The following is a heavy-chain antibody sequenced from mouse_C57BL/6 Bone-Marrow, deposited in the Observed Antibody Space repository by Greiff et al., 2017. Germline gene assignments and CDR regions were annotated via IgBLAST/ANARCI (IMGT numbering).Heavy chain of an antibody. CDR1: GYTFTGYW. V-gene: IGHV1-64*01. Sequence: VKLQESGAELMKPGASVKLSCKATGYTFTGYWIEWVKQRPGHGLEWIGMIHPNSGSTNYNEKFKSKATLTVDKSSSTAYMQLSSLTSEDSAVYYCARGYYVDYWGQGTTLTVSS. J-gene: IGHJ2*01. CDR2: IHPNSGST. CDR3: ARGYYVDY.